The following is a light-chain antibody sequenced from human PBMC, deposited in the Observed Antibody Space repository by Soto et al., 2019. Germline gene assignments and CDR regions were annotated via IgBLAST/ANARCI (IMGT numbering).Light chain of an antibody. CDR2: RAS. CDR3: QHYDSSPQT. CDR1: QSVYNN. J-gene: IGKJ1*01. V-gene: IGKV3-15*01. Sequence: IGMTQSPSTLSVSAEETATLSCRASQSVYNNLDWYQQRPGKAPRLLIHRASTRATGVPAKVSGSGSGTEFTLTISSLPPEDFAIYYCQHYDSSPQTFSQGTKVDIK.